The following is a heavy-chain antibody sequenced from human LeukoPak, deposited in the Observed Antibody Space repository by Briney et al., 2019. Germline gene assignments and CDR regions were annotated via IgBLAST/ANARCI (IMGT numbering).Heavy chain of an antibody. CDR2: MYHSGNT. J-gene: IGHJ4*02. V-gene: IGHV4-39*01. Sequence: SESLSLTCIVSGGSISSSGYYWGWIRQPPGKGLEWIGSMYHSGNTYYNPSLKSRVIISVDTSKNQFSLKLSSVTAADTAVYYCARHAMVVAPIDYWGQGTLVTPST. CDR3: ARHAMVVAPIDY. D-gene: IGHD3-22*01. CDR1: GGSISSSGYY.